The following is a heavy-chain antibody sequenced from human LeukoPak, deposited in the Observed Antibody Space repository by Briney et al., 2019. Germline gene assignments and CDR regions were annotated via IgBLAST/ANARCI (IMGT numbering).Heavy chain of an antibody. D-gene: IGHD2-2*01. CDR2: IIPIFGTA. J-gene: IGHJ3*02. CDR1: GGTFSSYA. CDR3: AREGAEYCSSTSCFDRGDAFDI. V-gene: IGHV1-69*13. Sequence: GASVKVSCKASGGTFSSYAISWVRQAPGQGLEWMGGIIPIFGTANYAQKFQGRVTITADESTSTAYMELSSLRSEDTAVYYCAREGAEYCSSTSCFDRGDAFDIWGQGTMVTVSS.